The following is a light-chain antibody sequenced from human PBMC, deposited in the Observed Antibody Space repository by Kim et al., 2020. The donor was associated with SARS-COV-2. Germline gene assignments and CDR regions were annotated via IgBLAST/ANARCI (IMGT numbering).Light chain of an antibody. Sequence: SSELTQDPAVSVALGQTVRITCQGDSPRSYYATWYQQKPGQAPILVIYGKNNRPSGIPDRFSGSSSGNTASLTITGTQAGDEANYYCNSRDNNDNVVFGG. CDR3: NSRDNNDNVV. CDR1: SPRSYY. V-gene: IGLV3-19*01. CDR2: GKN. J-gene: IGLJ3*02.